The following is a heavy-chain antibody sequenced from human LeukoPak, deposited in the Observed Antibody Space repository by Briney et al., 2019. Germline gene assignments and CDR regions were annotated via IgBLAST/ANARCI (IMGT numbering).Heavy chain of an antibody. D-gene: IGHD3-10*01. CDR2: ISYDGSNK. J-gene: IGHJ6*02. V-gene: IGHV3-30*18. Sequence: QAGGSLRLSCAASGFTFSSYGMHWVRQAPGKGLEWVAVISYDGSNKYYADSVKGRFTISRDNSKNTLYLQMNSLRAEDTAVYYCAKRSRRLTIVRGVPREDVWGQGTTVTVSS. CDR3: AKRSRRLTIVRGVPREDV. CDR1: GFTFSSYG.